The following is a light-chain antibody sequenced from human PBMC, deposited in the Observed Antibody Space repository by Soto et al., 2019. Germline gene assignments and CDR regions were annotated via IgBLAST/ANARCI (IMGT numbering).Light chain of an antibody. J-gene: IGKJ4*01. CDR2: DAS. V-gene: IGKV3-11*01. CDR3: QQRSNWPST. Sequence: EIVLTQSPATLSLSPGDRATVSYRASQSVSSYLAWYQQKPGQAPRLLIYDASNRAAGIPARFSGSGSGTDLTLTITSLEPEDFAVYYCQQRSNWPSTFGGGTKVEIK. CDR1: QSVSSY.